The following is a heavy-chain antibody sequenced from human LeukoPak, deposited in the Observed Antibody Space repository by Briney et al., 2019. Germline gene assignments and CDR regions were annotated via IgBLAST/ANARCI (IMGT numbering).Heavy chain of an antibody. D-gene: IGHD3-22*01. V-gene: IGHV3-11*05. CDR3: VRDISGYYFDY. Sequence: KAGGSLRLSCAASGFTFSDYHMTWIRQAPGKGLEWVSYISGSSIYTRYADSVKGRFTISRGNAKNSLYLQMNSLRAEDTALYYCVRDISGYYFDYWGQGTLVTVSS. J-gene: IGHJ4*02. CDR1: GFTFSDYH. CDR2: ISGSSIYT.